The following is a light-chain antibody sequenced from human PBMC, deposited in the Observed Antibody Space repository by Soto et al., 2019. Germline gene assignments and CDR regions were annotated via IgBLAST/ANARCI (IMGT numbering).Light chain of an antibody. V-gene: IGLV1-40*01. Sequence: QSVLTQPPSVSGAPGQRVTISCTGSSANIGAGYDVHWYQQLPGRAPKVLIYGNSNRPSGVPDRCSGSKSGTSASLAITGFQAEDEADYYCQSYDSSLSSYVFGTGTKLTVL. CDR3: QSYDSSLSSYV. J-gene: IGLJ1*01. CDR1: SANIGAGYD. CDR2: GNS.